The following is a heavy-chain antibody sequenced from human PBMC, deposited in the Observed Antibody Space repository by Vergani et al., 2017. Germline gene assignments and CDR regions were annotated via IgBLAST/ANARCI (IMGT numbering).Heavy chain of an antibody. D-gene: IGHD2-15*01. CDR3: AREMLLYCSGGSGYSRWFDP. V-gene: IGHV4-4*09. J-gene: IGHJ5*02. CDR1: GGSISSYY. Sequence: QVQLQESGPGLVKPSETLSLTCTVSGGSISSYYWSWIRQPPGKGLEWIGYIYTSGSTYYNPSLKSRVTISVDTSKNQFSLKLSSVTAADTAVYYCAREMLLYCSGGSGYSRWFDPWGQGTLVTVSS. CDR2: IYTSGST.